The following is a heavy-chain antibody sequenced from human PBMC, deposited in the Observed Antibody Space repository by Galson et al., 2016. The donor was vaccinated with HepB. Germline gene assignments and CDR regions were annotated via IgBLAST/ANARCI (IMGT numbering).Heavy chain of an antibody. CDR1: GGSVSSGSYY. V-gene: IGHV4-61*01. Sequence: ETLSLTCTVSGGSVSSGSYYWSWIRQPPGKGLEWIGYIYYSGNANYNPSLKSRVTISLDTSKNQFSLKLSSVTAADTAVYYCARDYYDSSGFDYWGQGTLVTVSS. CDR2: IYYSGNA. D-gene: IGHD3-22*01. CDR3: ARDYYDSSGFDY. J-gene: IGHJ4*02.